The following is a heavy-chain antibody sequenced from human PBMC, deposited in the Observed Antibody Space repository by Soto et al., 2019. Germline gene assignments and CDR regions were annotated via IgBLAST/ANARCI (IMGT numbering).Heavy chain of an antibody. V-gene: IGHV4-31*03. J-gene: IGHJ6*02. Sequence: SETLSLTCTVSGGSIIGRGYYWSWIRQHPGKGLEWIGYIYYSGSTYYNPSLKSRVTISVDTSKNQFSLKLSSVTAADTAVYYCARDRNGYSYGFYYYGMDVWGQGTTVTVSS. CDR3: ARDRNGYSYGFYYYGMDV. D-gene: IGHD5-18*01. CDR2: IYYSGST. CDR1: GGSIIGRGYY.